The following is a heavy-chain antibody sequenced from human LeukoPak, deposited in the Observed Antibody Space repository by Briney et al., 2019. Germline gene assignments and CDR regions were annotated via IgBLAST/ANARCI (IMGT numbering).Heavy chain of an antibody. CDR3: ASWGKMTIPDY. Sequence: GASVKVSCKASGSTFSSYTISWVRQAPGQGLEWMGRIIPILGIANYAQKFQGRVTIPADKSTGTAYMELSSLRSEDTAVYYCASWGKMTIPDYWGQGKLVTVSS. CDR1: GSTFSSYT. D-gene: IGHD3-16*01. V-gene: IGHV1-69*02. J-gene: IGHJ4*02. CDR2: IIPILGIA.